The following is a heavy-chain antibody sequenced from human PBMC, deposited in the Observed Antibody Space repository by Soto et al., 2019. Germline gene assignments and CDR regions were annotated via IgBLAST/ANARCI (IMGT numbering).Heavy chain of an antibody. CDR3: VKNAGGFKT. CDR2: IDGSGGIT. D-gene: IGHD3-10*01. V-gene: IGHV3-23*01. J-gene: IGHJ5*02. Sequence: QLLQSGGGLVQPVGYLTLSCAASGFTFGTTDMSWVRQAPGEGLEWVSTIDGSGGITYYADSVKGRFTISRDNSRNTVYLQMNSLRGDDTALSYCVKNAGGFKTWGQGALVTVSS. CDR1: GFTFGTTD.